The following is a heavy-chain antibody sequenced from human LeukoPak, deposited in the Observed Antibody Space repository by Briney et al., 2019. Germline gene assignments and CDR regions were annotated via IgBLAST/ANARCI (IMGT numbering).Heavy chain of an antibody. J-gene: IGHJ4*01. CDR3: ARGDYYDSSGYLSLDY. CDR1: GYTFTSYY. Sequence: ASVKVSCKASGYTFTSYYMHWVRQAPGQGLEWMGIINPSGGSTSYAQKFQGRVTMTRDTSTSTVYMELSSLRSEDTAVYYCARGDYYDSSGYLSLDYWGHGTLVTVSS. CDR2: INPSGGST. D-gene: IGHD3-22*01. V-gene: IGHV1-46*01.